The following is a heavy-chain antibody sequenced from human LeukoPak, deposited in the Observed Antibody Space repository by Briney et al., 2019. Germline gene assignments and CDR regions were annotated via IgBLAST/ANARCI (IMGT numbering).Heavy chain of an antibody. V-gene: IGHV1-69*04. CDR3: ARSPGSSGWYHY. J-gene: IGHJ4*02. CDR1: GGTFSSYA. D-gene: IGHD6-19*01. CDR2: IIPILGIA. Sequence: GASVKVSCKASGGTFSSYAISWVRQAPGQGLEWMGRIIPILGIANYAQKFQGRVTITADKSTSTAYMELSSLRSEDTAVYYCARSPGSSGWYHYWGQGTLVTVPS.